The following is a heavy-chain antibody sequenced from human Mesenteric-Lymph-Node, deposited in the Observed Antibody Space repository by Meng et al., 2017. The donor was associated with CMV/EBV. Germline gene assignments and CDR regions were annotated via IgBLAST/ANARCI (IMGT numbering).Heavy chain of an antibody. D-gene: IGHD1-26*01. CDR3: ARGRSGSYYDY. J-gene: IGHJ4*02. Sequence: GESLKISCAASGFTFSSYWMHWVRQAPGKGLVWVSRISSDGSTTSYADSLKGRFTISRDNAKNTLYLQMNSLRAEDTAVYYCARGRSGSYYDYWGQGTLVTVSS. V-gene: IGHV3-74*01. CDR2: ISSDGSTT. CDR1: GFTFSSYW.